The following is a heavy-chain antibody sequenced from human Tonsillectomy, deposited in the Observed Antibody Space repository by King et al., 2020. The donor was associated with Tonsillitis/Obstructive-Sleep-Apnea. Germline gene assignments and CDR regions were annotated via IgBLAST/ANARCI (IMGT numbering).Heavy chain of an antibody. CDR1: GYSFSSYW. J-gene: IGHJ3*02. D-gene: IGHD6-19*01. CDR3: ARSSHSGGWYDAFDM. V-gene: IGHV5-51*01. Sequence: VQLVESGAEVKKPGESLKISCKGSGYSFSSYWIGWVRQMPGKGLEWMGIIYPGDSDTRYSPSFQGQVTISADKSISTAYLQWSSLKASDTAMYYCARSSHSGGWYDAFDMWGQGTMVTVSS. CDR2: IYPGDSDT.